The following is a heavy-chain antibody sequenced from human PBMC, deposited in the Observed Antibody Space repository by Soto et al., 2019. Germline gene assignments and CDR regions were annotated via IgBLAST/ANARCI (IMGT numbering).Heavy chain of an antibody. D-gene: IGHD2-15*01. Sequence: QVQLVESGGGVVQPGRSLRVSCAASGFSFSSSGMHWVRQTPGKGLEWVAVISYDGVNKYYGDSVKGRFTISRDNSKNTLFLQMNCLRPDDTAICCCAKDSDSGGFDSWGQGTLVTVSS. V-gene: IGHV3-30*18. J-gene: IGHJ4*02. CDR3: AKDSDSGGFDS. CDR2: ISYDGVNK. CDR1: GFSFSSSG.